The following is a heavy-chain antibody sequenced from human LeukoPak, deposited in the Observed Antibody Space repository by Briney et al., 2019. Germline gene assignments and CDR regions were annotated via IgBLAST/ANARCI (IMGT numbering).Heavy chain of an antibody. J-gene: IGHJ4*02. CDR3: TRGLVGANDNY. CDR2: INPSGGST. Sequence: AAVKVSCKASGYTFTNYYVYWVRQAPGQGLEWMGMINPSGGSTTYAQKFQGRVTMTRDTSTSTVYMEPSSLRSEDTAVYYCTRGLVGANDNYWGQGALVTVSA. D-gene: IGHD1-26*01. CDR1: GYTFTNYY. V-gene: IGHV1-46*01.